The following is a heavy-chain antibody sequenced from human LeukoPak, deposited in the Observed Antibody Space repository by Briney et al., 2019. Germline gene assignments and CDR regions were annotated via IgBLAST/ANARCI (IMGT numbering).Heavy chain of an antibody. V-gene: IGHV4-59*11. CDR1: GGSISSHY. D-gene: IGHD4-11*01. CDR3: ARVWALYSNYAYYFDY. J-gene: IGHJ4*02. Sequence: SETLSLTCTVSGGSISSHYWSWIRQPPGKGLEWIGYIYYSGSTNYNPSLKSRVTISVDTSKNQFSLKLSSVTAADTAVYYCARVWALYSNYAYYFDYWGQGTLVTVSS. CDR2: IYYSGST.